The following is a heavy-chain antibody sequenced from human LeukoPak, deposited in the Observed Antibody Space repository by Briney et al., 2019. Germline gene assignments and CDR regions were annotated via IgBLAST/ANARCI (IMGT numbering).Heavy chain of an antibody. J-gene: IGHJ3*02. V-gene: IGHV1-2*02. CDR2: INPNSGGT. D-gene: IGHD2-2*01. CDR1: GYTFTGYY. CDR3: ARVRTHIAVVPDAFDI. Sequence: GASVKVSCKASGYTFTGYYMHWVRQAPGQGLEWMGWINPNSGGTNYAQKFQGRVTMTRDTSISTAYMELRSLISDDTAIYFCARVRTHIAVVPDAFDIWGQGTMVTVSS.